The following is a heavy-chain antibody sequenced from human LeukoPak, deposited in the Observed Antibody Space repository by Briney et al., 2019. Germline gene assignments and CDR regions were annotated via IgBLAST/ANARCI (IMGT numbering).Heavy chain of an antibody. Sequence: GGSLRLSCAASGFTFSSYAMHWVRQAPGKGLEWVAVISYDGSNKYYADSVKGRFTISRDNSKNTLYLQMNSLRAEDTAVYYCARDRSGFYSVDYWGQGTLVIVSS. V-gene: IGHV3-30-3*01. D-gene: IGHD5-12*01. J-gene: IGHJ4*02. CDR3: ARDRSGFYSVDY. CDR1: GFTFSSYA. CDR2: ISYDGSNK.